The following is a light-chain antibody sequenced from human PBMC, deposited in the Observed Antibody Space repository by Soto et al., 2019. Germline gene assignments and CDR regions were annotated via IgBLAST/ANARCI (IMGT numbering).Light chain of an antibody. Sequence: QSVLTQPPSASGTPGQSVTISCSGNSSNIGNNPVNWYQQLPGTAPELLIYSSNQRPSGVPYRISGSKSGASASLAITGLQSDDEADYYCGTWDDSLKSYMFGGGTQLTVL. J-gene: IGLJ3*02. V-gene: IGLV1-44*01. CDR3: GTWDDSLKSYM. CDR1: SSNIGNNP. CDR2: SSN.